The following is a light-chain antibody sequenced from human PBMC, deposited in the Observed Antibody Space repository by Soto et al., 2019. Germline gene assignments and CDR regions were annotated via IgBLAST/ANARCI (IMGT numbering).Light chain of an antibody. CDR2: GNS. J-gene: IGLJ1*01. CDR3: QSYASSLSGYV. CDR1: SSDIGAGYD. Sequence: QSVLTQPPSVSGAPGQRVTISCTGSSSDIGAGYDVHWYQQLPGTAPKLLIYGNSNRPSGVPDRFSGSKSGTSASLAITGLQAEDEADYYWQSYASSLSGYVFGTGTKVTVL. V-gene: IGLV1-40*01.